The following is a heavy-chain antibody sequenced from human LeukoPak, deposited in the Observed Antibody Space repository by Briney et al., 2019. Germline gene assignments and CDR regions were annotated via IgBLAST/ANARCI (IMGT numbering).Heavy chain of an antibody. V-gene: IGHV3-48*01. D-gene: IGHD2-15*01. CDR3: ARELGYCSGGSCYNIRFDP. CDR1: GFTFSSNS. J-gene: IGHJ5*02. CDR2: ISSSSGTI. Sequence: QPGGSLRLXCAASGFTFSSNSMQWVREAPGKGLERVSYISSSSGTIYYADSVKGRFTISRDNAKNLLYLQMNSLRAEDTAVYYCARELGYCSGGSCYNIRFDPWGQGTLVTVSS.